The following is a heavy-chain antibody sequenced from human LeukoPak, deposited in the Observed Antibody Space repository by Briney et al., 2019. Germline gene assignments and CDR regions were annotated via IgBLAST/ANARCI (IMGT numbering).Heavy chain of an antibody. CDR3: ARVEGPWYGGPGFDY. J-gene: IGHJ4*02. CDR1: GGSFSFYY. V-gene: IGHV4-34*12. CDR2: IIHTGST. D-gene: IGHD4-23*01. Sequence: SETLSLTCSVYGGSFSFYYWTWIRQSPGKGLEWIAEIIHTGSTNYNPSLKSRVTISVDTSKNQFSLKLSSVTAADTALYYCARVEGPWYGGPGFDYWGQGTLVTVSS.